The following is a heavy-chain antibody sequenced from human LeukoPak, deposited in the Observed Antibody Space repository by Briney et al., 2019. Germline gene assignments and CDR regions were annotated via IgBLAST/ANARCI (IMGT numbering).Heavy chain of an antibody. D-gene: IGHD3-22*01. V-gene: IGHV3-21*04. CDR1: GFTFSSYS. CDR3: AKEPGVDYYDSSGPSDY. CDR2: ISSSSSYI. J-gene: IGHJ4*02. Sequence: GGSLRLSCAASGFTFSSYSMNWVRQAPGKRLEWVSSISSSSSYIYYADSVKGRFTISRDNAKNSLYLQMNSLRAEDTAVYYCAKEPGVDYYDSSGPSDYWGQGTLVTVSS.